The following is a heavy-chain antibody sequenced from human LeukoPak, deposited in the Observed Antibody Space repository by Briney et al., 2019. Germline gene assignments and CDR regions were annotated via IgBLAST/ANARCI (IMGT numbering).Heavy chain of an antibody. J-gene: IGHJ6*03. CDR2: IYYSGST. CDR3: ARERYGSGSYYYYYYYMDV. D-gene: IGHD3-10*01. CDR1: GGSISSYY. Sequence: SETLSLTCTVSGGSISSYYWSWIRQPPGKGLEWIGYIYYSGSTNYNPSLKSRVTISVDTSKNQSSLKLSSVTAADTAVYYCARERYGSGSYYYYYYYMDVWGKGTTVTVSS. V-gene: IGHV4-59*01.